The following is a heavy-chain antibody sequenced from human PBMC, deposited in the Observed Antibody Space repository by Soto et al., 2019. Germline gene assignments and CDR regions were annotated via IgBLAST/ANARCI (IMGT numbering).Heavy chain of an antibody. D-gene: IGHD2-2*02. J-gene: IGHJ5*02. CDR1: GGSISSGDYY. V-gene: IGHV4-30-4*01. CDR3: PRERVPASIHLTWFVP. Sequence: PSQTLSLTCTVSGGSISSGDYYWSWIRQPPGKGLEWIGYNYYSGSTYYNPSLKSQITISLDTSKNQFSLKLSSVTAADTAVYYWPRERVPASIHLTWFVPWGQGTLVNFSS. CDR2: NYYSGST.